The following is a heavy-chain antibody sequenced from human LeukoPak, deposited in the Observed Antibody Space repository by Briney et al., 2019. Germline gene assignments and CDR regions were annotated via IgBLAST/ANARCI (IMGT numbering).Heavy chain of an antibody. J-gene: IGHJ4*02. V-gene: IGHV4-61*01. Sequence: PSETLSLTCTVSGGSVSSGSYYWSWIRQPPGKGLEWIGYIYYSGSTNYNPSLKSRVTISVDTSKNQFSLKLSSVTAADTAVYYCARDLGDYDNYFDYWGQGTLVTVS. D-gene: IGHD4-17*01. CDR1: GGSVSSGSYY. CDR3: ARDLGDYDNYFDY. CDR2: IYYSGST.